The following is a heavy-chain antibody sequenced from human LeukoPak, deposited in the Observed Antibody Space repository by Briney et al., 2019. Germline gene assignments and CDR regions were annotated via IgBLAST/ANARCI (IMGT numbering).Heavy chain of an antibody. Sequence: GGSLRLSCAASGFTFSSYWMTWVRQAPGKGLEWVANIKQDESEKYYVDSVRGRFIISRDNAKNSMYLQMNSLRAEDTAVYYCARVPYSNGKWARGYYCMDVWGKGTTVTVSS. V-gene: IGHV3-7*01. D-gene: IGHD6-19*01. J-gene: IGHJ6*03. CDR1: GFTFSSYW. CDR3: ARVPYSNGKWARGYYCMDV. CDR2: IKQDESEK.